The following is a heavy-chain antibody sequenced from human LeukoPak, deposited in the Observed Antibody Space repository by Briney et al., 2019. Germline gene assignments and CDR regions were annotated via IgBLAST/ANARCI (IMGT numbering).Heavy chain of an antibody. V-gene: IGHV3-48*03. J-gene: IGHJ4*02. CDR1: GFTFSSYE. Sequence: GGSLRLSCAASGFTFSSYEMNWVRQAPGKGLEWVSYISSSGSTIYYADSVKGRFTISRDNAKNSLYLQMNSLRAEDTAVYYCARGRWELPYFDYWGQGTLVTVSS. CDR2: ISSSGSTI. D-gene: IGHD1-26*01. CDR3: ARGRWELPYFDY.